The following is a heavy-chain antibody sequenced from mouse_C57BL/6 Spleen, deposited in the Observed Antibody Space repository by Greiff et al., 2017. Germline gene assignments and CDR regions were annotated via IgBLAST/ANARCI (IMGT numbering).Heavy chain of an antibody. CDR2: IYPGDGDT. CDR3: AKVDYGSSWYFDV. CDR1: GYAFSSYW. V-gene: IGHV1-80*01. J-gene: IGHJ1*03. D-gene: IGHD1-1*01. Sequence: QVHVKQSGAELVKPGASVKISCKASGYAFSSYWMNWVKQRPGKGLEWIGQIYPGDGDTNYNGKFKGKATLTADKSSSTAYMQLSSLTSEDSAVYFCAKVDYGSSWYFDVWGTGTTVTVSS.